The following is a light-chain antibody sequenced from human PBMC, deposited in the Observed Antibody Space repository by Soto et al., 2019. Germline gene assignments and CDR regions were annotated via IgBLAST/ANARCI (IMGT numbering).Light chain of an antibody. J-gene: IGKJ5*01. Sequence: SPGTLSLSPGERAALSCRASQSVSSSYLAWYQQKPGQAPRLLIYGASSRATGIPDRFSGSGSGTDFTLTISRLEPEDFAVYYCQQYGSSLPSTFGQGTRLEIK. CDR1: QSVSSSY. CDR2: GAS. CDR3: QQYGSSLPST. V-gene: IGKV3-20*01.